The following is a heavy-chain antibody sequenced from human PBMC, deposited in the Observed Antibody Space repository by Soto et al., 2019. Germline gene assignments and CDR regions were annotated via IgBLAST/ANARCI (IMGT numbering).Heavy chain of an antibody. CDR3: AKDVSSTWYSGMEV. CDR2: INWNGADI. D-gene: IGHD6-13*01. J-gene: IGHJ6*02. V-gene: IGHV3-9*01. CDR1: GFTFDDYA. Sequence: EVQLVESGGGLVQPGGSLRLSCAASGFTFDDYAMHWVRQAPGKGLEWVSGINWNGADIGYADSVKGRFTISRDNAKNSLQLQMNSLRAEDTALYYCAKDVSSTWYSGMEVWGQGTTVTVSS.